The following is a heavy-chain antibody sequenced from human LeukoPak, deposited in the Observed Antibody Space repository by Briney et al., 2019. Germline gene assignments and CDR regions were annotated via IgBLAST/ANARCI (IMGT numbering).Heavy chain of an antibody. Sequence: PSETLSLTCTVSGGSISSYYWSWIWQPPGKGLEWIGYIYYSGSTNYNPSLKSRVTISVDTSKNQFSLKLSSVTAADTAVYYCARASYHDSSGYYPPGGFDIWGQGTMVTVSS. CDR2: IYYSGST. CDR3: ARASYHDSSGYYPPGGFDI. V-gene: IGHV4-59*01. D-gene: IGHD3-22*01. CDR1: GGSISSYY. J-gene: IGHJ3*02.